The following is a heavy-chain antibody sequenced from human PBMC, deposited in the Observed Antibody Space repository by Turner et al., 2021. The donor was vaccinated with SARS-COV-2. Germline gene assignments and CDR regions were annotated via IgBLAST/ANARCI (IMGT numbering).Heavy chain of an antibody. CDR2: ISGSGVTR. Sequence: EVPVLESGGGLVQPGGSPRLSCSAPGVTFKNYAMSWVRQAPGKGLEGVSLISGSGVTRYYTDSVKGRFTISRDKSKNTLFLQMNSLRGEDTATYYGAKALNGGTSPIISDWGQGSLVTVSS. CDR3: AKALNGGTSPIISD. V-gene: IGHV3-23*01. CDR1: GVTFKNYA. D-gene: IGHD2-15*01. J-gene: IGHJ4*02.